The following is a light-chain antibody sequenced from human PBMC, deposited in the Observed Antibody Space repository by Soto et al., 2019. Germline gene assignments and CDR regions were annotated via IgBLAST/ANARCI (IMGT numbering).Light chain of an antibody. Sequence: DIQMTQSPSTLSASVGDRVTITCRASQTLSKWLAWYQQKPERPPKLLIYKASTLQSGVPSRFSGSGSGTEVTLTISSLQPDDFATDYCHQYSNYFWTFGQGTKVEIK. V-gene: IGKV1-5*03. J-gene: IGKJ1*01. CDR3: HQYSNYFWT. CDR2: KAS. CDR1: QTLSKW.